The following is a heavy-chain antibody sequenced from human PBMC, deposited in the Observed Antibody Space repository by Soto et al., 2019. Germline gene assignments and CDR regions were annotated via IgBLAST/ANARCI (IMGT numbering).Heavy chain of an antibody. V-gene: IGHV3-21*01. CDR1: GFTFSSYS. D-gene: IGHD6-19*01. CDR3: ASSLGQFPSRGAVAGGGHAFDI. Sequence: EVQLVESGGGLVKPGGSLRLSCAASGFTFSSYSMNWVRQAPGKGLEWVSSISSSSSYIYYADSVKGRFTISRDNAKNSLYLQMNSLRAEDTAVYYCASSLGQFPSRGAVAGGGHAFDIWGQGTMVTVSS. CDR2: ISSSSSYI. J-gene: IGHJ3*02.